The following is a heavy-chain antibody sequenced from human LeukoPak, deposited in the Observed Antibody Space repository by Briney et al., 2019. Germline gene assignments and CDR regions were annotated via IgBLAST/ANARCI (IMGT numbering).Heavy chain of an antibody. V-gene: IGHV4-31*03. CDR3: ARESRDGYKTNRNWFDP. D-gene: IGHD5-24*01. J-gene: IGHJ5*02. CDR1: GGSISSGGYY. CDR2: IYYSGST. Sequence: SETLSLTCTVSGGSISSGGYYWSWIRQHSGKGLEWIGYIYYSGSTYYNPSLKSRVTISVDTSKNQFSLKLSSVTAADTAVYYCARESRDGYKTNRNWFDPWGQGTLVTVSS.